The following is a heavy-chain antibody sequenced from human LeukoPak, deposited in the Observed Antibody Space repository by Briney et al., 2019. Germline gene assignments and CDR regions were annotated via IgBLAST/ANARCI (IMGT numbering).Heavy chain of an antibody. J-gene: IGHJ4*02. CDR1: GGSFSGYY. Sequence: SETLSLTCAAYGGSFSGYYWSWIRQPPGKGLEWVGKINHGGSTNYNPSLKSRVTITVNNSKNQLSLKQSSMTTADNTAYYYARRGSSWYFDYWRQGTLVTVSS. D-gene: IGHD6-13*01. CDR3: ARRGSSWYFDY. V-gene: IGHV4-34*01. CDR2: INHGGST.